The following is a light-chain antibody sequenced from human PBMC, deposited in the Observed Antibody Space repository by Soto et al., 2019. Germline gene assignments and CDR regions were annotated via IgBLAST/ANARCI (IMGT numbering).Light chain of an antibody. Sequence: EIQMTQSTSTLSASVGDTVTVTCRASQSVSGWLAWYQQKPGEAHKXLIYDASALPRGVPSRFSGSGSGTKLTITIASLQPDDFATYYCQQYETFSGTFGPGTKVDI. J-gene: IGKJ1*01. CDR3: QQYETFSGT. V-gene: IGKV1-5*01. CDR2: DAS. CDR1: QSVSGW.